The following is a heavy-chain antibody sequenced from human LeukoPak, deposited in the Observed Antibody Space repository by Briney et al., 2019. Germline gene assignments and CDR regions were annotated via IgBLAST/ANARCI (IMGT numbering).Heavy chain of an antibody. V-gene: IGHV1-3*01. CDR1: GYTFTSYA. Sequence: GASVKVSCKASGYTFTSYAMHWVRQAPGQRLEWMGWINAGNGNTKYSQKFQGRVTITRDTSASTAYMELSSLRSEDTAVYYCARDGQYSSGPEYYYDYWGQGTLVTVSS. CDR3: ARDGQYSSGPEYYYDY. CDR2: INAGNGNT. D-gene: IGHD6-19*01. J-gene: IGHJ4*02.